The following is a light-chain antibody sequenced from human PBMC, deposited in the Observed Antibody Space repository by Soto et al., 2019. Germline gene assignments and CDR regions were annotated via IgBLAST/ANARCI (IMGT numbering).Light chain of an antibody. CDR1: ERISKY. Sequence: ERVMTQSPATLSVSPRERATLSCRASERISKYLAWYQQKPGQAPRPLISGASTRATGIPARFSGSGSGTEFTLTISGLQSEDFAVYNCQQYNNWPPPFGQGTEVDIK. V-gene: IGKV3-15*01. CDR2: GAS. J-gene: IGKJ1*01. CDR3: QQYNNWPPP.